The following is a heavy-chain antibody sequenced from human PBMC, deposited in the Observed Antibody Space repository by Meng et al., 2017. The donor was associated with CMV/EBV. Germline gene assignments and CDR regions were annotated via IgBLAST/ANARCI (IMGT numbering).Heavy chain of an antibody. V-gene: IGHV1-69*05. CDR2: IIPIFGTA. J-gene: IGHJ3*02. Sequence: SVKVSCKASGGTFSSYAISWVRQAPGQGLEWMGGIIPIFGTANYAQKFQGRVTIITDESTSTAYMELSSLRSEDTAVYYCARGLPAADPDAFDIWGQGTMVTVSS. CDR3: ARGLPAADPDAFDI. D-gene: IGHD2-2*01. CDR1: GGTFSSYA.